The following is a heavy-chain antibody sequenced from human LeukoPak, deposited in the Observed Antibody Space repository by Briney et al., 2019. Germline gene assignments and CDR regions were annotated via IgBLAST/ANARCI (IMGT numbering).Heavy chain of an antibody. D-gene: IGHD6-19*01. CDR3: ARRDISSGWSFNY. J-gene: IGHJ4*02. CDR2: IHTSGST. Sequence: SETLSLTCTVSGGSISNYHWSWVRQPAGKGLEWIGQIHTSGSTNYNPPLKSRVTMSIDTPENQLSLTIRSVTAADTAVYYCARRDISSGWSFNYWGRGTLVTVSS. CDR1: GGSISNYH. V-gene: IGHV4-4*07.